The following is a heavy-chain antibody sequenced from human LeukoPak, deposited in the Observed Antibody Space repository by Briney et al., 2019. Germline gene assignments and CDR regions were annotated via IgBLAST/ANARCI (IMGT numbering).Heavy chain of an antibody. CDR1: GYTFTSYD. V-gene: IGHV1-8*01. D-gene: IGHD3-10*01. J-gene: IGHJ4*02. Sequence: ASVKVSCKASGYTFTSYDINWVRQATGQGLEWMGWMNPNSGNTGYAQRFQGRVTMTRNTSISTAYMELSSLRSEDTAVYYCARGFMVRGVRPFDYWGQGTLVTVSS. CDR2: MNPNSGNT. CDR3: ARGFMVRGVRPFDY.